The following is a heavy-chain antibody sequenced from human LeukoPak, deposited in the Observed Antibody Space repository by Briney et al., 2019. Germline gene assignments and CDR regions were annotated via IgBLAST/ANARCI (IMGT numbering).Heavy chain of an antibody. CDR3: ARVRSSSSPLPFDY. Sequence: SETLSLTCTVSGGPISSYYWSWIRQPPGKGLEWIGYIYYSGSTNYNPSLKSRVTISVDTSKNQFSLKLSSVTAADTAVYYCARVRSSSSPLPFDYWGQGTLVTVSS. J-gene: IGHJ4*02. V-gene: IGHV4-59*01. D-gene: IGHD6-6*01. CDR2: IYYSGST. CDR1: GGPISSYY.